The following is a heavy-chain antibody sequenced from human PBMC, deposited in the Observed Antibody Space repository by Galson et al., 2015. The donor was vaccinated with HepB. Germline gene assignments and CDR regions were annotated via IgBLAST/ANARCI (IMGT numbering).Heavy chain of an antibody. J-gene: IGHJ4*02. V-gene: IGHV3-7*03. CDR1: GFTFSNYW. CDR2: ISQDGSKT. CDR3: ADPPSGF. Sequence: SLRLSCATSGFTFSNYWMTWVRQAPGKGLEWMASISQDGSKTFYVDSVEGRFTISRDNAKNSLYLQMNSLRVKDRAVYYCADPPSGFWGQGTPVTVSS. D-gene: IGHD3-10*01.